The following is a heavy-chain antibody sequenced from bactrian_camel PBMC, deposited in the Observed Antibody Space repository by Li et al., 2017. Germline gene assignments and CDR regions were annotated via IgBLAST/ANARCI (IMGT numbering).Heavy chain of an antibody. Sequence: VQLVESGGGLVQPGGSLTLSCATSGFRFGGFDMTWVRQAPGKGLEWVSTINSAGGSTYYADSVKGRFTSSRDNAKNTVYLQMNSLKPEDTALYYCSVATTSGTFNYWGQGTQVTVS. D-gene: IGHD2*01. V-gene: IGHV3S40*01. J-gene: IGHJ4*01. CDR1: GFRFGGFD. CDR3: SVATTSGTFNY. CDR2: INSAGGST.